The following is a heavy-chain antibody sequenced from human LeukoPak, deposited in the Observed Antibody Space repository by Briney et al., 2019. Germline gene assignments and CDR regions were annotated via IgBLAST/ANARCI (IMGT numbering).Heavy chain of an antibody. CDR3: ARVSTGLYFDY. Sequence: GGSLRLSCAASGFTVSSNYMIWVRQAPGKGLEWVSVVYRGDDAYHANSVKGRFTISRDISKNTLYLQMNSLRADDTAVYYCARVSTGLYFDYWGQGTLVTVSS. CDR1: GFTVSSNY. D-gene: IGHD1-1*01. V-gene: IGHV3-53*01. CDR2: VYRGDDA. J-gene: IGHJ4*02.